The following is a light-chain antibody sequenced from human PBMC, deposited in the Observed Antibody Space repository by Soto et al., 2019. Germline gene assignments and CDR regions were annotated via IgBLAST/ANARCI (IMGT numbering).Light chain of an antibody. CDR1: QSVSSN. Sequence: EIVMTQSPATLSVSPGERATLSCRASQSVSSNLAWYQPKPGQAPRLLIYGASTRATGIPARFSGSGSGTEFTLNISSLQSEDFAVYYCQQYNNWWTFGQGTKVEIK. J-gene: IGKJ1*01. CDR3: QQYNNWWT. CDR2: GAS. V-gene: IGKV3-15*01.